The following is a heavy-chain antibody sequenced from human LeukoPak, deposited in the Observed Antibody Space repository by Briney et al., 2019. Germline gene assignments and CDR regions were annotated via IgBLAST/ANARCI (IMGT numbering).Heavy chain of an antibody. CDR1: GGSINSGSYY. Sequence: SETLSLTCTVSGGSINSGSYYWSWIRQPPGKGLEWIGYISYSGTTNYNPSLKSRVTISLVTSKNQFSLKLSSVTAADTAVYYCARKGWSPRYYYMDVWGKGTTVIVSS. D-gene: IGHD2-15*01. CDR3: ARKGWSPRYYYMDV. V-gene: IGHV4-61*01. J-gene: IGHJ6*03. CDR2: ISYSGTT.